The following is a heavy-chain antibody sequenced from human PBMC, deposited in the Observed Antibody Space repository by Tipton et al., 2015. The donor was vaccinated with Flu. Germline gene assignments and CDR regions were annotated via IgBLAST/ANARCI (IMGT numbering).Heavy chain of an antibody. Sequence: SLRLSCAASGFTFSSYSMNWVRQAPGKGLEWVSSISSSSSYIYYADSVKGRFTISRDNAKNSLYLQMNSLRAEDTAVYYCARGRSSATGSGDYWGQGTLVTVSS. CDR1: GFTFSSYS. V-gene: IGHV3-21*01. CDR2: ISSSSSYI. D-gene: IGHD2-2*01. J-gene: IGHJ4*02. CDR3: ARGRSSATGSGDY.